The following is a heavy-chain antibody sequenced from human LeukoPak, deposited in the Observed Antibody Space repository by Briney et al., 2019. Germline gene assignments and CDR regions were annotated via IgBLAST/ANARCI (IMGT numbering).Heavy chain of an antibody. CDR1: GFTFSNAW. Sequence: GGSLRLSCAASGFTFSNAWMSWVRQAPGKGLEWFGRIKSKTDGGTTDYAAPVKGRFTISRDDSKNTLYLQMNSLKTEDTAVYYCTTGFDVWGSCFDYWGQGTLVTVSS. D-gene: IGHD3-16*01. CDR3: TTGFDVWGSCFDY. CDR2: IKSKTDGGTT. J-gene: IGHJ4*02. V-gene: IGHV3-15*01.